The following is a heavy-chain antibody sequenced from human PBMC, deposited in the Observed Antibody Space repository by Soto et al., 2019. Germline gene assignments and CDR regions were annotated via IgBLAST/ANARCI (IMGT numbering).Heavy chain of an antibody. J-gene: IGHJ4*02. V-gene: IGHV4-31*11. CDR1: GGPISGGSYY. Sequence: PSETLSLTCVVSGGPISGGSYYWTWIRQFPGRGLEWLGYIDDSGTTYHNPSLRGRLTLSIDTSKKEFSLKMTSVTAADTAVYYCAQDGIPIRAVIENWGQGALVTVSS. D-gene: IGHD2-21*01. CDR3: AQDGIPIRAVIEN. CDR2: IDDSGTT.